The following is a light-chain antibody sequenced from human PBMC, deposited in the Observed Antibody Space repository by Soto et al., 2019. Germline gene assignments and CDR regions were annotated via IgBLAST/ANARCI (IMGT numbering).Light chain of an antibody. V-gene: IGKV3-11*01. J-gene: IGKJ1*01. CDR2: DAS. Sequence: DIVLTQSPATLSLSPGERATLSCRASQSVSSYLAWYQQKPGQAPRLLIYDASNRATGIPARFSGSRSGTDCTLTITSLQPPDFAVYYCHQRSDSWTFRQGTKVDIQ. CDR1: QSVSSY. CDR3: HQRSDSWT.